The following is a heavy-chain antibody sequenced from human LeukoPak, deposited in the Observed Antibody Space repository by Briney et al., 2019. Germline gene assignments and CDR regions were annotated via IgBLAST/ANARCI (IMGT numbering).Heavy chain of an antibody. CDR3: ARDGGELWPLDE. V-gene: IGHV3-7*01. J-gene: IGHJ4*02. D-gene: IGHD3-10*01. CDR1: GFPFKGYW. Sequence: RPGGSLRLSCVASGFPFKGYWMTWVRQSPGKGLDWVANIKPDGSETNYLDSVKGRFTISRDNARDSPFLETNNLRVDDTAVYYCARDGGELWPLDEWGQGILVTVSS. CDR2: IKPDGSET.